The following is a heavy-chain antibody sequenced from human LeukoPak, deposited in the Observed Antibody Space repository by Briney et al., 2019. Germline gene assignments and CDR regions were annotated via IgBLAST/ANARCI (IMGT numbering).Heavy chain of an antibody. CDR1: GGSISRDY. CDR2: IYYSGST. V-gene: IGHV4-59*01. Sequence: PSETLSLTCTVSGGSISRDYWSWIRQPPGKGLEWIGYIYYSGSTNYNPSLKSRVTISVDTSKNQFSLKLSSVTAADTAVHYCARWDSSSWYYFDYWGQGTLVTVSS. J-gene: IGHJ4*02. D-gene: IGHD6-13*01. CDR3: ARWDSSSWYYFDY.